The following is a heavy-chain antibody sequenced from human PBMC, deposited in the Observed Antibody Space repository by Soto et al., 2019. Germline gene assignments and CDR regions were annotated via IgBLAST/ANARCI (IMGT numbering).Heavy chain of an antibody. CDR1: GGTFSSYA. D-gene: IGHD1-26*01. V-gene: IGHV1-69*01. CDR3: ARVRVGATGGFYSFYGMDV. CDR2: IIPIFGTA. J-gene: IGHJ6*02. Sequence: QVQLVQSGAEVKKTGSSVKVSCKASGGTFSSYAISWVRQAPGQGLEWMGGIIPIFGTANYAQKFQGRVMIAADESTSTAYMELSSLRSEDTAVYYCARVRVGATGGFYSFYGMDVWGQGTTVTVSS.